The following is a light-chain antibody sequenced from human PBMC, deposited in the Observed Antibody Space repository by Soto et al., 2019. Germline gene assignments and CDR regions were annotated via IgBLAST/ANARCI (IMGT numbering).Light chain of an antibody. CDR1: QSISSN. Sequence: TVMTQSPATLSVSPGERATPSCRASQSISSNLAWYQQKPGQAPRLLIYGASTRATGIPARFTGSGSGTDFTLTISSLEPEDFAVYYCQQYTKSPLTFGQGTKVDI. CDR2: GAS. V-gene: IGKV3-15*01. J-gene: IGKJ4*01. CDR3: QQYTKSPLT.